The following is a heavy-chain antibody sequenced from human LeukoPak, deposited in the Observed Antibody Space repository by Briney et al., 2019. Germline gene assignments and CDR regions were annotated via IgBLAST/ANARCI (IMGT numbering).Heavy chain of an antibody. CDR2: INWNGGST. V-gene: IGHV3-20*04. J-gene: IGHJ6*03. D-gene: IGHD2/OR15-2a*01. CDR3: AKNSGAGYYYYMDV. CDR1: GFTFDDYG. Sequence: GGSLRLSCAASGFTFDDYGMSWVRQAPGKGLEWVSGINWNGGSTGYADSVKGRFTISRDNAKNSLSLQMNSLRAEDTALYCCAKNSGAGYYYYMDVWGKGTTVTVSS.